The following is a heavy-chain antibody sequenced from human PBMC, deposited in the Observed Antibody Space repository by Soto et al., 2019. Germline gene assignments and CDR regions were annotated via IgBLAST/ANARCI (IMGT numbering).Heavy chain of an antibody. CDR3: AGGSSSTVGPTGWFDP. CDR2: IIPSFGTP. Sequence: QVQLVQSGDEVQKPGSSVKVSCKASGGSFSSYAFSWVRQAPGQGLEWMGGIIPSFGTPNYAQRFQGRVTISADESTTTVYMDLRRLRSEDTAVYYCAGGSSSTVGPTGWFDPWGQGTLVTVSS. CDR1: GGSFSSYA. V-gene: IGHV1-69*01. J-gene: IGHJ5*02. D-gene: IGHD1-26*01.